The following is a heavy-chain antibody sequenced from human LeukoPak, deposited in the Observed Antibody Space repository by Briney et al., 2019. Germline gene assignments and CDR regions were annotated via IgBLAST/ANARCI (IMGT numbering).Heavy chain of an antibody. V-gene: IGHV3-23*01. J-gene: IGHJ4*02. D-gene: IGHD2-2*01. CDR3: AKDLAPAAY. CDR2: LTGSGGST. CDR1: GFTFSSSS. Sequence: GGSLRLSCAASGFTFSSSSMSWVRQAPGKGLEWVSALTGSGGSTYYADSVRGRFTISRDNSKKTLFLQMNSLRAEDTAVYYCAKDLAPAAYWGQGTLVTVSS.